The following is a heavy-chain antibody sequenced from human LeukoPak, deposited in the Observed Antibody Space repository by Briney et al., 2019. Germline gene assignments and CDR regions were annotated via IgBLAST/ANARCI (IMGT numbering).Heavy chain of an antibody. CDR1: GYSISSSYY. V-gene: IGHV4-38-2*01. CDR3: SRSCAGLLRYYCDY. Sequence: SETLSLTCAVSGYSISSSYYWGWSRQPPGGGLVGSGSHYHSGRTCYNRSLQNRVIISVDTSTNQYSLRLTSVPAADNAVYYCSRSCAGLLRYYCDYWGQGTLITVSS. CDR2: HYHSGRT. D-gene: IGHD3-22*01. J-gene: IGHJ4*02.